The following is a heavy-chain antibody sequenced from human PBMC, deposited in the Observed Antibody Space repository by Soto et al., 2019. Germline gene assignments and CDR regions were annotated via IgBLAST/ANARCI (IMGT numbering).Heavy chain of an antibody. CDR1: GFTFDDYA. J-gene: IGHJ4*02. CDR2: ISWNSDNK. D-gene: IGHD7-27*01. CDR3: AKESQANLWTGGFEY. Sequence: PGGSLRLSCAASGFTFDDYAMHWVRQPPGKGMEWVSGISWNSDNKKYADSVKGRFTISRDNAKNSLHLQMESLRPEDTALYYCAKESQANLWTGGFEYWGQGSPVTVSS. V-gene: IGHV3-9*01.